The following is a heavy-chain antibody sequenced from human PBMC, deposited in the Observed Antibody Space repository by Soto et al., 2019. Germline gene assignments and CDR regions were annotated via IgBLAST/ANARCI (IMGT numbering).Heavy chain of an antibody. V-gene: IGHV3-9*01. Sequence: EVQLVESGGGLVQPGRSLRLSCAASGFTFDDYAMHWVRQAPGKGLEWVSGISWNSGSIGYADSVKGRFTISRDNAKNSLYLPMNSLRAEYTALYYCAKAPRHHWGYGGDWYFDLWGRGTLVTVSS. CDR3: AKAPRHHWGYGGDWYFDL. J-gene: IGHJ2*01. CDR2: ISWNSGSI. CDR1: GFTFDDYA. D-gene: IGHD7-27*01.